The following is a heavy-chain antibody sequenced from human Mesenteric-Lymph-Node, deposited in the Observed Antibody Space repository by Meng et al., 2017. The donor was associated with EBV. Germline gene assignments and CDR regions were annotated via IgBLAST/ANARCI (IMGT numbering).Heavy chain of an antibody. J-gene: IGHJ4*02. CDR3: ARFGAILRGFDY. Sequence: VQPQQGGAGLLKPSETLSLTCPVYGGSFSGYYGGSISQPPGKGLEWIGEINHSGSTNYNPSLKSRVTISVDTSKNQFSLKLSSVTAAYTAVDYCARFGAILRGFDYWGQGTLVTVSS. CDR1: GGSFSGYY. CDR2: INHSGST. V-gene: IGHV4-34*01. D-gene: IGHD3-10*01.